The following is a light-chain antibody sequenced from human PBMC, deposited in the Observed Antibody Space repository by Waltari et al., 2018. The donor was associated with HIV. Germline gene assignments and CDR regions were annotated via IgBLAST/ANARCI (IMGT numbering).Light chain of an antibody. CDR3: CSYGGSSNWV. CDR1: TSDVGNYNL. CDR2: EGI. Sequence: QSALTQPASVSVPPGKSITISCTGTTSDVGNYNLVYWYQQHPGKAPKLMIYEGIKRPSGVSNRISGSKSGNTASLTISGLQAEDEADYYCCSYGGSSNWVFGGGTKLTVL. V-gene: IGLV2-23*01. J-gene: IGLJ3*02.